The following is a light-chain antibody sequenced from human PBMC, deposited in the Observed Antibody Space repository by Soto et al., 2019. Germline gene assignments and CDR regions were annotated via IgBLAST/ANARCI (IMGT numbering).Light chain of an antibody. CDR2: EVN. J-gene: IGLJ1*01. CDR3: SSYTSSSTLV. Sequence: QSALTQPASVSGSPGQSITISCTGTSSDVGGYKYVSWYQQHPGKAPKLIIFEVNDRPSGVSTRFSGSKSGNTASLTISGLQAEDEADYYCSSYTSSSTLVFGTGTKLTVL. CDR1: SSDVGGYKY. V-gene: IGLV2-14*01.